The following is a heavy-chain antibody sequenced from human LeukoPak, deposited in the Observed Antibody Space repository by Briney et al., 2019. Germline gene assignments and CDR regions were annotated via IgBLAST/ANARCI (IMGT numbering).Heavy chain of an antibody. CDR3: ARVAHSSSFGMDV. CDR2: IYYSGST. J-gene: IGHJ6*02. CDR1: GDSISSGGYY. D-gene: IGHD6-13*01. Sequence: SQTLSLTCTVSGDSISSGGYYWSWIRQHPGKGLEWIGYIYYSGSTYYNPSLKSRVTISVDTSKNQFSLKLSSVTAADTAVYYCARVAHSSSFGMDVWGQGTTVTVSS. V-gene: IGHV4-31*03.